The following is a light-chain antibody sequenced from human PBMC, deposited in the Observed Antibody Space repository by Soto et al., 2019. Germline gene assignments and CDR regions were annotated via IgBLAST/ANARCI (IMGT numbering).Light chain of an antibody. V-gene: IGKV1D-16*01. J-gene: IGKJ5*01. CDR1: QGISTW. CDR2: GAS. CDR3: QQYDTYPIT. Sequence: DIQMTQPPSSLSASIGDRVTITCRASQGISTWLAWYQQKPEKAPRSLISGASSLQSGVPSRFSGSGSGTDFTLTISSLQPEDFATYYCQQYDTYPITFGQGTRLEIK.